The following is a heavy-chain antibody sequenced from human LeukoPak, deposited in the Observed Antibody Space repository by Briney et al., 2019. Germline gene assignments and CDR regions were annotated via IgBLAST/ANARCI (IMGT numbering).Heavy chain of an antibody. V-gene: IGHV4-59*02. CDR2: IHYSGST. CDR1: GGSVSSHY. CDR3: ARRRDAYNLFDF. D-gene: IGHD5-24*01. J-gene: IGHJ4*02. Sequence: SETLSLTCTVSGGSVSSHYWSWIRQPPGKGLEWIGYIHYSGSTNYNPSLKSRVTISVDTSKNQFSLYVSSVTAADTALYYCARRRDAYNLFDFWGQGTLVTVSS.